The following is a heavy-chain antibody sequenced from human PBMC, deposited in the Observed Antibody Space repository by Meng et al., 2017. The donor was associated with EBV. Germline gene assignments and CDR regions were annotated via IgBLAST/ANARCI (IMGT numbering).Heavy chain of an antibody. Sequence: LEVVPAVVQRSEPLSLTCTASGGSINSSSYYWGRIRQPPGEVLEWIGSIFYPRSSYYNPSLKCRVSISVATSKNQFTLKLSFVTAAATDVYYCAREEVLVVYGGYNWFDHWGQGTLVTVSS. J-gene: IGHJ5*02. CDR2: IFYPRSS. D-gene: IGHD2-8*02. V-gene: IGHV4-39*02. CDR3: AREEVLVVYGGYNWFDH. CDR1: GGSINSSSYY.